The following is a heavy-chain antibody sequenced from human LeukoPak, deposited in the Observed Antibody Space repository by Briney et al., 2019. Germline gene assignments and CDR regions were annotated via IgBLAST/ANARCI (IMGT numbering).Heavy chain of an antibody. CDR3: ARGRSSSATKRPHYFDY. V-gene: IGHV4-34*01. J-gene: IGHJ4*02. CDR2: INHSGST. Sequence: SETLSLTCAVYGGSFSGYYWSWIRQPPGKGLEWIGEINHSGSTNHNPSLKSRVTISVDTSKNQFSLKLSSVTAADTAVYYCARGRSSSATKRPHYFDYWGQGTLATVSS. D-gene: IGHD6-13*01. CDR1: GGSFSGYY.